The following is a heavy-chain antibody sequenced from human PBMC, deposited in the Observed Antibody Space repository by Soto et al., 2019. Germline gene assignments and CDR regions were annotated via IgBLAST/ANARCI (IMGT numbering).Heavy chain of an antibody. CDR1: GFTFSSYA. CDR2: IGNTGRT. V-gene: IGHV3-23*01. D-gene: IGHD6-19*01. CDR3: AKGTQGYASAHFDL. Sequence: GGSLRLSCAASGFTFSSYAMTWVRQAPGEGLEWVSGIGNTGRTYYADSVKGRFTISRDNSKNTLYLQMNSLRAEDTAVYYCAKGTQGYASAHFDLWGRGTLVTVSS. J-gene: IGHJ2*01.